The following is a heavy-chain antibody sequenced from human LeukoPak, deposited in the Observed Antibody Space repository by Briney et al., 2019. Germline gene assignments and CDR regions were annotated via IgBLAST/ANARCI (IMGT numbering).Heavy chain of an antibody. CDR1: GFTFSSYD. V-gene: IGHV3-23*01. Sequence: GGTLRLSCAASGFTFSSYDMSWVRQAPGKGLEWVSAISGSGGSTYYADSVKGRFTISRDNSKNTLYLQMNSLRAEDTAVYYCAKGARVATITAYDYWGQGTLVTVSS. D-gene: IGHD5-24*01. J-gene: IGHJ4*02. CDR2: ISGSGGST. CDR3: AKGARVATITAYDY.